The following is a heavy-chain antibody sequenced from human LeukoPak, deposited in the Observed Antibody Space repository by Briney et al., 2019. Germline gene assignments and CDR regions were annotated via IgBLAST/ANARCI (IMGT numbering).Heavy chain of an antibody. V-gene: IGHV3-64*01. J-gene: IGHJ4*02. Sequence: GGSLRLSCAASGFTFSRYAMHWVRQAPGKGLEYVSAISSNGGSTYYANSVKGRFTISRDNSKNTLYLQMGSLRAEDMAVYYCARRGSYYGDSMVYWGQGTLVTVSS. CDR2: ISSNGGST. CDR3: ARRGSYYGDSMVY. D-gene: IGHD1-26*01. CDR1: GFTFSRYA.